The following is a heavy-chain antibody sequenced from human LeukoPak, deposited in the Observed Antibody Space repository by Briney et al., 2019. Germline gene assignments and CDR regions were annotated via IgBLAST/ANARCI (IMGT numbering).Heavy chain of an antibody. CDR1: GGSISSYY. CDR3: ARSGLGSGWESTNFDY. CDR2: IYYSGST. Sequence: PSETLSLTCTVSGGSISSYYWSWIRQPPGKGLEWIGYIYYSGSTNYNPSLKSRVTISVDTSKNQFSLKLSSVTAADTAVYYCARSGLGSGWESTNFDYWGQGTLVTVSS. V-gene: IGHV4-59*01. J-gene: IGHJ4*02. D-gene: IGHD6-25*01.